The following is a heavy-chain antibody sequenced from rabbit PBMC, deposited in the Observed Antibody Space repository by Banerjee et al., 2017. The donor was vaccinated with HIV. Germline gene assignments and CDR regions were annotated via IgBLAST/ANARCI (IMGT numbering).Heavy chain of an antibody. CDR1: GFSFSSSYW. Sequence: QEQLEESGGDLVKPGASLTLTCTASGFSFSSSYWICWVRQAPGKGLEWIACIYAGSSDTTYYASWAKGRFTISKTSSTTVTLQMTSLTAADTATYFCANYAGVTGFGYGVLWGPGTLVTVS. D-gene: IGHD4-2*01. V-gene: IGHV1S45*01. CDR2: IYAGSSDTT. CDR3: ANYAGVTGFGYGVL. J-gene: IGHJ4*01.